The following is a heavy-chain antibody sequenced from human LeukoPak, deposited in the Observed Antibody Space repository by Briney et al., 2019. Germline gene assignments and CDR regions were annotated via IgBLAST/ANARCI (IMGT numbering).Heavy chain of an antibody. CDR1: GGSITSHF. J-gene: IGHJ5*01. D-gene: IGHD3-10*01. V-gene: IGHV4-59*11. CDR3: ARLVWLGESPGSWFDS. CDR2: IHYSGST. Sequence: SETLSLTCSVSGGSITSHFWSWIRQPPGKGLQWIGYIHYSGSTNYNPSLRSRVTISPDTSKNQLFLKLNSVTAADTAVYYCARLVWLGESPGSWFDSWGQGTLVTVSS.